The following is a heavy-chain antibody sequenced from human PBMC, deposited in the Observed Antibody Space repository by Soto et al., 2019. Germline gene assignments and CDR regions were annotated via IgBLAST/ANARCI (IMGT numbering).Heavy chain of an antibody. J-gene: IGHJ4*02. CDR3: ARREYDSVTGYSLDY. CDR1: GFTFSTYW. V-gene: IGHV3-74*01. D-gene: IGHD3-9*01. Sequence: EVQLMASGGGLVQPGGSLRLSCTASGFTFSTYWMHWVRQAPGKGLVWVAHINSDGISTIYADSVKGRFTISRDNAKNTLNLQMNSLRVEDTAVYFCARREYDSVTGYSLDYWGQGTLVTVSS. CDR2: INSDGIST.